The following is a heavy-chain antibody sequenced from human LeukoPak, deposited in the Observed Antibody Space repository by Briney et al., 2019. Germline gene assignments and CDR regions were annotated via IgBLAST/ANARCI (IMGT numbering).Heavy chain of an antibody. Sequence: GGSLRLSCTASGFIFRTYTMNWVRQAPGKGLEWVSYISSSSGNIYYADSMKGRFTISRDNTRNSLYLQMNSLRAKDTAVYYCARDLAGGRFDLWGQGTLVTVSS. CDR3: ARDLAGGRFDL. J-gene: IGHJ5*02. V-gene: IGHV3-21*01. CDR1: GFIFRTYT. CDR2: ISSSSGNI. D-gene: IGHD3-16*01.